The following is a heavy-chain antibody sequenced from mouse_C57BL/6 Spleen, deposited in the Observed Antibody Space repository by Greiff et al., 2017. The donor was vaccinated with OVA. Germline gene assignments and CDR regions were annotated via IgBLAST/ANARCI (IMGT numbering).Heavy chain of an antibody. Sequence: VQLQQPGAELVKPGASVKLSCKASGYTFTSYWMQWVKQRPGPGLEWIGEIDPSDSYTNYNQKFKGKATLTVDTSSSNAYMQLSSLTSEDSAVYYCARLRLGGNSFAYWGQGTLVTVSA. D-gene: IGHD2-1*01. CDR1: GYTFTSYW. V-gene: IGHV1-50*01. CDR2: IDPSDSYT. CDR3: ARLRLGGNSFAY. J-gene: IGHJ3*01.